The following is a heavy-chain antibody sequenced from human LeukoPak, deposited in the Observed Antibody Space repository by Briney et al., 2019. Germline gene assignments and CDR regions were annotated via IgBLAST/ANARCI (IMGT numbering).Heavy chain of an antibody. CDR2: INHSGST. Sequence: PSETLSLTCAVYGGSFSGYYWSWIRQPPGKGLEWIGEINHSGSTNYNPSLKSRVTISVDTSKNQFSLKLSSVTAADTAVYYCARRVYDYVWGSYRWSYYFDYWGQGTLVTVSS. V-gene: IGHV4-34*01. CDR3: ARRVYDYVWGSYRWSYYFDY. D-gene: IGHD3-16*02. CDR1: GGSFSGYY. J-gene: IGHJ4*02.